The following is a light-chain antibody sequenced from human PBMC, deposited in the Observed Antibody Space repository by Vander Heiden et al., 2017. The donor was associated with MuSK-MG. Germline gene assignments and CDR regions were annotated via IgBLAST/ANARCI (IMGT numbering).Light chain of an antibody. J-gene: IGKJ2*01. CDR3: QQSYNSPRYT. CDR1: QSIGIY. CDR2: ASS. V-gene: IGKV1-39*01. Sequence: DIQMTQSPSSLSASVGGRVTITCRASQSIGIYLNWYQQKAGQAPKLLIYASSTLQSGVPSRFSGSGAGTDFTLTISNVQPDDLASYYCQQSYNSPRYTFGQGTKLEI.